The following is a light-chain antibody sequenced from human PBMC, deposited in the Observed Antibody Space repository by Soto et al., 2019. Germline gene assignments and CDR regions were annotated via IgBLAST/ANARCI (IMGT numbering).Light chain of an antibody. Sequence: EIMMTQSPLTLPVTPGGPASISSSSSPSLLYNNTYNYLDWYVQKPGQSPQILIYFGSNRAPGVPDRFSGGGSGTDFTLKINRVEAEDVGTYYCMQALQSLTFGQGTRLEIK. CDR3: MQALQSLT. V-gene: IGKV2-28*01. J-gene: IGKJ5*01. CDR2: FGS. CDR1: PSLLYNNTYNY.